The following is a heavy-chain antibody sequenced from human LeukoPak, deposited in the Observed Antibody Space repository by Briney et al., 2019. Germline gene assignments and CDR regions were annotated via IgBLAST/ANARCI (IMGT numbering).Heavy chain of an antibody. CDR3: ASNGPIYRGLNWFDP. CDR1: GGSFSGYY. J-gene: IGHJ5*02. Sequence: SETLSLTCAVYGGSFSGYYWSWIRQPPGKGLEWIGEINHSGSTNYNPSLKSRVTISVDTSKNQFSLKLSSVTAADTAVYYCASNGPIYRGLNWFDPWGQGTLVTVSS. CDR2: INHSGST. D-gene: IGHD3-3*01. V-gene: IGHV4-34*01.